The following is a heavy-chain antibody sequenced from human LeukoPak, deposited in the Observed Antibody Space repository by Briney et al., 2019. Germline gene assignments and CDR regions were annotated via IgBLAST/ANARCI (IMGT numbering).Heavy chain of an antibody. CDR3: ATTNDGGGYQWGDFFDY. D-gene: IGHD3-22*01. Sequence: SAKVSCKASGGTSNSHAISWVRQAPGQGLEWMGRIISNLGTTNRAQKFQDRVTLTADKSTNTAYMELTSLTSDDTAIYYCATTNDGGGYQWGDFFDYWGQGTLVTVSS. CDR2: IISNLGTT. CDR1: GGTSNSHA. J-gene: IGHJ4*02. V-gene: IGHV1-69*04.